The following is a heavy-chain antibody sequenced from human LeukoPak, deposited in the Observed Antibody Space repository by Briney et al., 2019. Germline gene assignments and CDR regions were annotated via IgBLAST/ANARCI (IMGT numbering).Heavy chain of an antibody. Sequence: GGSLRLSCAASGLTFSNYAMHWVRQASGKGLEWVAVISYDGSIKYYADSVKGRFLISRDNSKSTLYLQMHSLRVEDTAVYYCTRDPSYDRDTEEYVQHWGQGTLVTVSS. CDR3: TRDPSYDRDTEEYVQH. V-gene: IGHV3-30-3*01. J-gene: IGHJ1*01. CDR2: ISYDGSIK. CDR1: GLTFSNYA. D-gene: IGHD3-22*01.